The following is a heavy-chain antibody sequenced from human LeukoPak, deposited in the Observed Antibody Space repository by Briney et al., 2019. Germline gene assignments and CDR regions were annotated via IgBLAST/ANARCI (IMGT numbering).Heavy chain of an antibody. CDR1: GFTISSYS. CDR2: ISSSTSDI. CDR3: ARAPRYITGTSLPDY. Sequence: GGSLRLSYAASGFTISSYSMNWVRQAPGKGLEWVSSISSSTSDIYYAESVKGRFTVSRDNAKNSLYLQMNSLRAEDTAVYYCARAPRYITGTSLPDYWGQGTLVTVSS. V-gene: IGHV3-21*01. J-gene: IGHJ4*02. D-gene: IGHD1-7*01.